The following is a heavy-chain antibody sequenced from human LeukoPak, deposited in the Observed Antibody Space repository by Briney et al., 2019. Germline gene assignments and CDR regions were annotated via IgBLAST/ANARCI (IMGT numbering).Heavy chain of an antibody. Sequence: GGSLRLSCAASGFTFSSYEMNWVRQAPGKGLEWVSYISSSGSTIYYADSVKGRFTTSRDNAKNSLYLQMNSLRAEDTAVYYCARDSTIFGVVIIPQYYYYGMDVWGQGTTVTVSS. CDR3: ARDSTIFGVVIIPQYYYYGMDV. CDR2: ISSSGSTI. J-gene: IGHJ6*02. CDR1: GFTFSSYE. V-gene: IGHV3-48*03. D-gene: IGHD3-3*01.